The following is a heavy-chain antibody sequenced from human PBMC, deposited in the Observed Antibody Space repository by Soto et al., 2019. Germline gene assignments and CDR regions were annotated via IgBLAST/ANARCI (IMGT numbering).Heavy chain of an antibody. CDR3: ARDEGYFYGSGSSQGYFQF. CDR1: GGSINSFY. V-gene: IGHV4-4*07. J-gene: IGHJ1*01. Sequence: QVQLQESGPGLVKPSETLSLTCTVSGGSINSFYWTWIRQPAGKGLEWIGHIYSTGSTYYNPSLKSRVIMSVDTSKNHFSLDLSSVTAADTAIYYCARDEGYFYGSGSSQGYFQFWGQGTLVSVSS. D-gene: IGHD3-10*01. CDR2: IYSTGST.